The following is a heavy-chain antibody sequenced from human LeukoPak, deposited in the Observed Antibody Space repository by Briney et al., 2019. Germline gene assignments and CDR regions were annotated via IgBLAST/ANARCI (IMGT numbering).Heavy chain of an antibody. CDR3: ARYCSGGSCYLGLDY. V-gene: IGHV4-39*07. D-gene: IGHD2-15*01. CDR2: IYYSGST. J-gene: IGHJ4*02. Sequence: SETLSLTCTVSGGSISSSSYYWGWIRQPPGKGLEWIGSIYYSGSTYYNPSLKSRVTISVDTSKNQFSLKLSSVTAADTAVYYCARYCSGGSCYLGLDYWGQGTLVTVSS. CDR1: GGSISSSSYY.